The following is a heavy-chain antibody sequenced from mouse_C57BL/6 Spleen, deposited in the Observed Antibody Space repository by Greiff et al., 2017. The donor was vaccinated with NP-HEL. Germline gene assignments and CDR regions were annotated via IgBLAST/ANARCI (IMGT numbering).Heavy chain of an antibody. D-gene: IGHD2-4*01. J-gene: IGHJ3*01. CDR1: GYAFSSSW. CDR3: ATDYDAEGAWFAY. Sequence: QVQLKQSGPELVKPGASVKISCKASGYAFSSSWMNWVKQRPGKGLEWIGRIYPGDGDTNYNGKFKGKATLTADKSSSTAYMQLSSLTSEDSAVYFCATDYDAEGAWFAYWGQGTLVTVSA. CDR2: IYPGDGDT. V-gene: IGHV1-82*01.